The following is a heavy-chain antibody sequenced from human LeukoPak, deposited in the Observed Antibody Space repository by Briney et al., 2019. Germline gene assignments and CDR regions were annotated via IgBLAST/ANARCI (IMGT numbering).Heavy chain of an antibody. D-gene: IGHD3-16*02. CDR2: IYSGGST. CDR3: ASEGGYDYVWGSYR. Sequence: GSLRLSCAASGFTFSSYAMSWVRQAPGKGLEWVSVIYSGGSTYYADSVKGRFTISRDNSKNTLYLQMNSLRAEDTAVYYCASEGGYDYVWGSYRWGQGTLVTVSS. CDR1: GFTFSSYA. V-gene: IGHV3-53*01. J-gene: IGHJ4*02.